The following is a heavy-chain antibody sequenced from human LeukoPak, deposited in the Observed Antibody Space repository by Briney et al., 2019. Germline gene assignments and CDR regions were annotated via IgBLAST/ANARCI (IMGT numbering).Heavy chain of an antibody. V-gene: IGHV1-18*01. D-gene: IGHD2-15*01. CDR3: ARDTPGLAKLFDY. CDR2: ISGYTGAT. CDR1: GYTFTSYG. Sequence: ASVKVSFKASGYTFTSYGISWVRQAPGQGLQWMGWISGYTGATQYSVKLQGRLTLTTNTSTNTAYMKLRSLRSDDTAVYFCARDTPGLAKLFDYWGQGTLVTVSS. J-gene: IGHJ4*02.